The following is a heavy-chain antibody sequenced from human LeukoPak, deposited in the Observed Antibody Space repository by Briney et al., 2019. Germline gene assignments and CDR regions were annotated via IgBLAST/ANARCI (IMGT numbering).Heavy chain of an antibody. J-gene: IGHJ1*01. V-gene: IGHV3-53*01. Sequence: GGSLRLSCAASGFTVSTNYMSWVRQAPGKGLEGVSVIYSGGSIYYADSVRGRFTISRDHSENTLYLQMNSLRVEDTAVYYCVLSREDYGVNSGYFNNWGRGTLVIVSS. CDR1: GFTVSTNY. D-gene: IGHD4-23*01. CDR3: VLSREDYGVNSGYFNN. CDR2: IYSGGSI.